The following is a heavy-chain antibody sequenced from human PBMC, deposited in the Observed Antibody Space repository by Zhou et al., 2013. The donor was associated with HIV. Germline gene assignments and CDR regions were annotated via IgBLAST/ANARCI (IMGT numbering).Heavy chain of an antibody. V-gene: IGHV1-69*04. Sequence: QVQLVQSGAEVKKPGSSVKVSCKASGGTFSSYAISWVRQAPGQGLEWMGRIIPILGIANYAQKFQGRVTITADKSTSTAYMELSSLRSEDTAVYYCASTVATMGFGTGYFDYWGQGTLVTVSS. CDR1: GGTFSSYA. CDR2: IIPILGIA. J-gene: IGHJ4*02. D-gene: IGHD5-12*01. CDR3: ASTVATMGFGTGYFDY.